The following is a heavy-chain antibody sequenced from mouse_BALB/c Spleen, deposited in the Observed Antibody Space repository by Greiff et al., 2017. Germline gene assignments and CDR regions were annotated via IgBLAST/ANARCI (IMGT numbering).Heavy chain of an antibody. CDR2: ILPGSGST. J-gene: IGHJ4*01. D-gene: IGHD1-3*01. CDR3: AEWGGTGYYYAMDY. CDR1: GYTFSSYW. V-gene: IGHV1-9*01. Sequence: QVQLQQSGAELMKPGASVKISCKATGYTFSSYWIEWVKQRPGHGLEWIGEILPGSGSTNYNEKFKGKATFTADTSSNTAYMQLSSLTSEDSAVYYCAEWGGTGYYYAMDYWGQGTSVTVSS.